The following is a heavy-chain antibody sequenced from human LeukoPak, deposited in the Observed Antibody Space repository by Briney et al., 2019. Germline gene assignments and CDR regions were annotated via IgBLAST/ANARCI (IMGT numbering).Heavy chain of an antibody. CDR2: IYSGGRT. D-gene: IGHD6-13*01. CDR1: VFTVSSNY. J-gene: IGHJ4*02. V-gene: IGHV3-53*01. CDR3: ARISSSWDRDY. Sequence: PGGSLRLSCADSVFTVSSNYMSWVRQAPGRGLEWVSVIYSGGRTYYADSVKGRFTISRDNSKNTLYLQMNSLRAEDTAVYYCARISSSWDRDYWGQGTLVTVSS.